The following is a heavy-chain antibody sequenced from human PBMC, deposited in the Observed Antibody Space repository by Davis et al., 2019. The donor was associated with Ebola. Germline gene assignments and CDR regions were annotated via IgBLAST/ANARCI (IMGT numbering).Heavy chain of an antibody. CDR3: ARATESGYSSGSPLDY. J-gene: IGHJ4*02. D-gene: IGHD6-19*01. CDR2: IIPILGIA. Sequence: SVKVSCKASGGTFSSYAISWVRQAPGQGLEWMGRIIPILGIANYAQKFQGRVTITADKSTSTAYMELSSLRSEDTAVYYCARATESGYSSGSPLDYWGQGTLVTVSS. V-gene: IGHV1-69*04. CDR1: GGTFSSYA.